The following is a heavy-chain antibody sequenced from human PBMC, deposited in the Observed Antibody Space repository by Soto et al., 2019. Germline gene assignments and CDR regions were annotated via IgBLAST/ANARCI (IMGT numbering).Heavy chain of an antibody. D-gene: IGHD2-2*01. J-gene: IGHJ3*02. Sequence: QVQLVESGGGVVQPGRSLRLSCAASGFTFSSDGMHWVRQAPGKGLEWVAVIWYDGSNKYYADSVKGRFTISRDNSKNTLYLQMNSLRAEDTAVYYCARDWQVVPAAMDDFDIWGQGTMVTVS. CDR2: IWYDGSNK. V-gene: IGHV3-33*01. CDR3: ARDWQVVPAAMDDFDI. CDR1: GFTFSSDG.